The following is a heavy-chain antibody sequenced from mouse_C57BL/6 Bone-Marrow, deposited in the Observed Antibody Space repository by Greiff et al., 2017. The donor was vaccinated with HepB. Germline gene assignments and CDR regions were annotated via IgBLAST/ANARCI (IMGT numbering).Heavy chain of an antibody. CDR3: ARSGSSLDD. D-gene: IGHD1-1*01. J-gene: IGHJ2*01. CDR2: INPSSGYT. Sequence: VQLLESGAELVKPGASVKLSCKASGYTFTSYWMHWVKQRPGQGLEWIGYINPSSGYTKYNQKFKGKATLTADKSSSTAYMQLSSLTYEDSAVYYWARSGSSLDDWGQGTTLTVSS. V-gene: IGHV1-7*01. CDR1: GYTFTSYW.